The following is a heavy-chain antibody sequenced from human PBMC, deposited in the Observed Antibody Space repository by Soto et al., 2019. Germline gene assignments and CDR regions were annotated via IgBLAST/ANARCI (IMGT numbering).Heavy chain of an antibody. CDR3: GGGVSNDSSCYSAFDI. CDR1: GGSFSGYY. V-gene: IGHV4-34*01. CDR2: IYHSGST. D-gene: IGHD3-22*01. Sequence: PSETLSLTCAVYGGSFSGYYWSWIRQPPGKGLEWIGEIYHSGSTNYNPSLKSRVTISVDKSKNQFSLKLSSVTAADTAVYYCGGGVSNDSSCYSAFDIWGQGTMVTVSS. J-gene: IGHJ3*02.